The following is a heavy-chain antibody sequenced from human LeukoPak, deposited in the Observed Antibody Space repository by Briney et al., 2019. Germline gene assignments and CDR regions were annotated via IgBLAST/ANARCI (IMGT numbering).Heavy chain of an antibody. CDR3: ARGFFESGYYDYVWGSYRYTEGPRNAFDI. D-gene: IGHD3-16*02. CDR1: GFTFSSYW. CDR2: IKEDGSEK. J-gene: IGHJ3*02. V-gene: IGHV3-7*01. Sequence: GGSLRLSCAASGFTFSSYWMSWVRQAPGKGLEWVANIKEDGSEKYYVDSVKGRFTISRDNAKNSPYLQMNSLRAEDTAVYYCARGFFESGYYDYVWGSYRYTEGPRNAFDIWGQGTMVTVSS.